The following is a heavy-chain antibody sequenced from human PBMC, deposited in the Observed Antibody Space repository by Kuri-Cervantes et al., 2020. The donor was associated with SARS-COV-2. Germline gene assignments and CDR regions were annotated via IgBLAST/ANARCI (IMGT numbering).Heavy chain of an antibody. CDR3: AKWDVIVVVAAPELHY. V-gene: IGHV3-30*18. CDR2: ISYDGSNQ. Sequence: GGSLRLSCAASGFTFGSYEMNWVRQAPGKGLEWVATISYDGSNQYYGDSVKGRFTFSRDNSKNTLYLQMNSLRAEDTAVYYCAKWDVIVVVAAPELHYWGQGTLVTVSS. J-gene: IGHJ4*02. CDR1: GFTFGSYE. D-gene: IGHD2-15*01.